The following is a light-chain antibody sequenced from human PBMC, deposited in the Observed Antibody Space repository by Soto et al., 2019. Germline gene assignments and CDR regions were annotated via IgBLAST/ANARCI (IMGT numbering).Light chain of an antibody. CDR2: SDN. Sequence: QSVLTQPPSASGTPGQRVTISCSGSSSNIGTNTVIWYQQLPGAAPKLLIYSDNQRPSGVPDRFSGSKPGTSASLVISGLQSEDEADYYCAAWDVSLVVFGGGTKLTVL. J-gene: IGLJ2*01. V-gene: IGLV1-44*01. CDR3: AAWDVSLVV. CDR1: SSNIGTNT.